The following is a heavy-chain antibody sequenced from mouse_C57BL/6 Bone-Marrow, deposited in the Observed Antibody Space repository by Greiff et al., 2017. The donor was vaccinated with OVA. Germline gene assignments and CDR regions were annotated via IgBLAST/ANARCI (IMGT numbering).Heavy chain of an antibody. CDR3: VHGSSYEAMDY. CDR1: GYTFTSYW. J-gene: IGHJ4*01. V-gene: IGHV1-64*01. D-gene: IGHD1-1*01. CDR2: IHPNSGST. Sequence: QVQLQQPGAELVKPGASVKLSCKASGYTFTSYWMHWVKQRPGQGLEWIGMIHPNSGSTNYNEKFKSKATLTVDKSSSTAYMQLSSLTSEDSAVYYCVHGSSYEAMDYWDQGTSVTVSS.